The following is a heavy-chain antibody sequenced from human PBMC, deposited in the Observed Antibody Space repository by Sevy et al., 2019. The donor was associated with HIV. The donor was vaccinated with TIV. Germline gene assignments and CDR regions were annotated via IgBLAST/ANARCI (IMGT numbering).Heavy chain of an antibody. CDR3: AREDMATTRGPFDY. V-gene: IGHV3-21*04. CDR2: MSSSITYT. J-gene: IGHJ4*02. D-gene: IGHD5-12*01. Sequence: GGSLRLSCEASGFSFSDYTMTWVRQAPGKGLEWVSSMSSSITYTYYADSLKGRFTISRDNAKSSLYLQMNSLRAEDTAVYYCAREDMATTRGPFDYWGQGTLVTVSS. CDR1: GFSFSDYT.